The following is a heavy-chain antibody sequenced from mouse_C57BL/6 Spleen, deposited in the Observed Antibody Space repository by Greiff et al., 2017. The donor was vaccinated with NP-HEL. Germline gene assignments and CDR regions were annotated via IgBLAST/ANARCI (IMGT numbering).Heavy chain of an antibody. CDR2: IYPRDGST. D-gene: IGHD1-1*01. J-gene: IGHJ1*03. V-gene: IGHV1-85*01. CDR3: ARRGACYGSSCGYFDV. CDR1: GYTFTSYD. Sequence: QVQLQQSGPELVKPGASVKLSCKASGYTFTSYDINWVKQRPGQGLEWIGWIYPRDGSTKYNEKFKGKATLTVDTSSSTAYMELHSLTSEDSAVYLCARRGACYGSSCGYFDVWGTGTTVTVSS.